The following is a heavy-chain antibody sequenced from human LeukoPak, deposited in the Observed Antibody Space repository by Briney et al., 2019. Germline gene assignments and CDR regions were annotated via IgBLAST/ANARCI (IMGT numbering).Heavy chain of an antibody. CDR2: IYHSGST. CDR3: ARDVGTGLVY. J-gene: IGHJ4*02. CDR1: GYSISSGYY. V-gene: IGHV4-38-2*02. Sequence: SETLSLTCTVSGYSISSGYYWGWIRQPPGKGLEWIGSIYHSGSTYYNPSLRSRLTISVDTSKNQFSLKLSSVTAADTAVYYCARDVGTGLVYWGQGTLVTVSS. D-gene: IGHD6-19*01.